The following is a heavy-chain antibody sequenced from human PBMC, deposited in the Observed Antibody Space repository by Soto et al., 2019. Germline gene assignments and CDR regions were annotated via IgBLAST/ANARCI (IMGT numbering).Heavy chain of an antibody. CDR3: TTSWYYYDSSGYLSPNY. D-gene: IGHD3-22*01. CDR1: GYSFTSYW. Sequence: GESLKISCKGSGYSFTSYWISWVRQMPGKGLEWMGRIDPSDSYTNYSPSFQGHVTISADKSISTAYLQWSSLKASDTAVYYYTTSWYYYDSSGYLSPNYWGQGTLVTVSS. V-gene: IGHV5-10-1*01. CDR2: IDPSDSYT. J-gene: IGHJ4*02.